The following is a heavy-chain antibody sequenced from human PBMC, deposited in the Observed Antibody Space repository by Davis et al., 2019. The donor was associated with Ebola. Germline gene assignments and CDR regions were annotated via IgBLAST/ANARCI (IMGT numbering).Heavy chain of an antibody. D-gene: IGHD3-9*01. CDR2: VDPKAGKT. Sequence: AASVKVSCKGSGYSFSDYYIHWVQGAPGKGLEWVGLVDPKAGKTVYAEKFQDRVTITADRSTDIVYMELSSLRFEDAAVYYCTTLDILTAYVPYAMDVWGQGTTVTVS. J-gene: IGHJ6*02. CDR3: TTLDILTAYVPYAMDV. V-gene: IGHV1-69-2*01. CDR1: GYSFSDYY.